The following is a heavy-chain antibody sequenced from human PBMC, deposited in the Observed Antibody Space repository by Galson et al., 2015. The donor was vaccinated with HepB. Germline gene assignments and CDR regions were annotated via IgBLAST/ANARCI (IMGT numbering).Heavy chain of an antibody. J-gene: IGHJ6*02. CDR2: ISWKSGSV. Sequence: SLRLSCAASGFTFDDYAMHWVRQTPGKGLEWVSGISWKSGSVGYADSVKGRFTISRDNAKNSLYLQMKSLRVEDTALYYCAKTGGGRRQPDYYFYDGMDAWGRGTLVTVSS. CDR3: AKTGGGRRQPDYYFYDGMDA. V-gene: IGHV3-9*01. D-gene: IGHD1-14*01. CDR1: GFTFDDYA.